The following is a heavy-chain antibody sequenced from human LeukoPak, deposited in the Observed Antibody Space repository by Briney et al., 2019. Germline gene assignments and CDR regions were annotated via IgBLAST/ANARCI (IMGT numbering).Heavy chain of an antibody. CDR1: GYTFTGYY. J-gene: IGHJ4*02. D-gene: IGHD4-4*01. CDR3: ARATLDYKVDY. Sequence: ASVKVSCKASGYTFTGYYMHWVRQAPGQGLEWMGWINPNSGGTNYAQKFQGRVTMTRDTSISTVYMELSSLRSEDTAVYYCARATLDYKVDYWGQGTLVTVSS. CDR2: INPNSGGT. V-gene: IGHV1-2*02.